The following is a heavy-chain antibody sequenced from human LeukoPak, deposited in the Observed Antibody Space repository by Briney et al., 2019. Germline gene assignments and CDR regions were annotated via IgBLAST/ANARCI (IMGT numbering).Heavy chain of an antibody. CDR1: GYTFTGYY. D-gene: IGHD5-12*01. V-gene: IGHV1-18*04. CDR3: ARVGGYSGYDMTDY. Sequence: ASVKVSCKASGYTFTGYYMHWVRQAPGQGLEWMGWISAYNGNTNYAQKLQGRVTMTTDTSTSTAYMELRSLRSDDTAVYYCARVGGYSGYDMTDYWGQGTLVTVSS. CDR2: ISAYNGNT. J-gene: IGHJ4*02.